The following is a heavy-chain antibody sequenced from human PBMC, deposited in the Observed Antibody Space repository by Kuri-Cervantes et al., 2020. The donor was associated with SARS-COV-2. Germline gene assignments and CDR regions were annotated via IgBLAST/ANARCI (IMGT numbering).Heavy chain of an antibody. J-gene: IGHJ6*03. Sequence: ASVKVSCKASGYPFTSCDVNWVRQATGQGLEWKGWMIPNSDNTGFAQKFQDRVTMTRNTSMSTAYMELSSLRSEDTAVYYCAIGYYGSGSYYYYYYYMDVWGQGTTVTVSS. CDR1: GYPFTSCD. D-gene: IGHD3-10*01. V-gene: IGHV1-8*01. CDR2: MIPNSDNT. CDR3: AIGYYGSGSYYYYYYYMDV.